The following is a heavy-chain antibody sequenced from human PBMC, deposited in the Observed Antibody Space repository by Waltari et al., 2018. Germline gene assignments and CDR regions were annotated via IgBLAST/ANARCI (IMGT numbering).Heavy chain of an antibody. CDR2: IYTSGST. CDR1: GGSISSGSYY. CDR3: ARTPRYCSSTSCYRYYYYGMDV. V-gene: IGHV4-61*02. Sequence: QVQLQESGPGLVKPSQTLSLTCTVSGGSISSGSYYWSWIRQPAGKGLEWIGRIYTSGSTNYNPSLKSRVTISVDTSKNQFSLKLSSVTAADTAVYYCARTPRYCSSTSCYRYYYYGMDVWGQGTTVTVSS. J-gene: IGHJ6*02. D-gene: IGHD2-2*01.